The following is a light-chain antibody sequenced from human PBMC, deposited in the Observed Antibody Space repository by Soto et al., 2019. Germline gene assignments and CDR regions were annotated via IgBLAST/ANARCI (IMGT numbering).Light chain of an antibody. CDR3: QQYETFSGT. V-gene: IGKV1-5*01. CDR1: QTISSW. Sequence: DIQMTQSPSTLSGSVGARVPITCRASQTISSWLAWYQQKPGEAPKLLIYDASALPRGVPSRFSGSGSGTKFTLTIASLQPDDFATYYCQQYETFSGTFGPGTKVDNK. CDR2: DAS. J-gene: IGKJ1*01.